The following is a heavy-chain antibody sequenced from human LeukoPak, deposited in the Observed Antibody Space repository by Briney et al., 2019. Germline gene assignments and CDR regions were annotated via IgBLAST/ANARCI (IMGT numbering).Heavy chain of an antibody. Sequence: SETLSLTCAVYGGSFSGYYWSWIRQRPGKGLEWIGEINHSGSTNYNPSLKSRVTISVDTSKNQFSLKLNSVTAADTAVYYCARGVAGYGPYDYWGQGTLVTVSS. CDR1: GGSFSGYY. D-gene: IGHD5-12*01. J-gene: IGHJ4*02. CDR3: ARGVAGYGPYDY. V-gene: IGHV4-34*01. CDR2: INHSGST.